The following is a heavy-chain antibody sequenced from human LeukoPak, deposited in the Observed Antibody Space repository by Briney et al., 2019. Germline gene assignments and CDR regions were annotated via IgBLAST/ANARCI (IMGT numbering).Heavy chain of an antibody. J-gene: IGHJ4*02. CDR1: GYAFTGYY. CDR3: ARAGQHHYDSSGYYLTFDY. D-gene: IGHD3-22*01. CDR2: INRKSGGT. V-gene: IGHV1-2*02. Sequence: GASVKVSCKASGYAFTGYYIHWVRQAPGQGLEWMGWINRKSGGTNYAQKLQGRVTMTRDTSISTAFMELSRLRSDDTAVYYCARAGQHHYDSSGYYLTFDYWGQGTLVTVSS.